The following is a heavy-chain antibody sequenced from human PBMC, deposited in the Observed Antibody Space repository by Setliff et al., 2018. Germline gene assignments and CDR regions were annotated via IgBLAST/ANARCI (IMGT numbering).Heavy chain of an antibody. Sequence: PSETLSLTCAVYGGSFSSYYWSWIRQPPGKGLEWIGYIYYSGSTNYNPSLKSRVTISVDTSKNQFSLKLSSVTAADTAVYYCARDSGYCLYYFDYWGQGTLVTVSS. D-gene: IGHD3-22*01. CDR1: GGSFSSYY. CDR2: IYYSGST. J-gene: IGHJ4*02. CDR3: ARDSGYCLYYFDY. V-gene: IGHV4-59*01.